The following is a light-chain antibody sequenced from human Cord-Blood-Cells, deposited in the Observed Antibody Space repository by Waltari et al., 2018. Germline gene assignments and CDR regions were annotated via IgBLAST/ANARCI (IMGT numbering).Light chain of an antibody. CDR2: STK. V-gene: IGLV1-44*01. CDR1: SSNIGSNP. CDR3: AAWDDSLNAWV. J-gene: IGLJ3*02. Sequence: QSVLTQPPSASGTPGQRVTISCSGSSSNIGSNPVNWYQQLPGTAPKLLIYSTKQRPSGVPDRFSGSKSGTSASLAISGLQSEDEADYYCAAWDDSLNAWVFGGGTKLTVL.